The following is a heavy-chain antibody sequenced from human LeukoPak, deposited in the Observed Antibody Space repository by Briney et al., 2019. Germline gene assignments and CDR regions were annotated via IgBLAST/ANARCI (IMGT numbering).Heavy chain of an antibody. D-gene: IGHD7-27*01. CDR3: ARDLGPDSDY. Sequence: GGSLRLPCAASGFTFSSYSMNWVRQAPGKGLEWVSYISSSSSTIHYADSVKGRFTISRDNAKNSLYLQMNSLRAEDTAVYYCARDLGPDSDYWGQGTLVTVSS. CDR2: ISSSSSTI. V-gene: IGHV3-48*01. CDR1: GFTFSSYS. J-gene: IGHJ4*02.